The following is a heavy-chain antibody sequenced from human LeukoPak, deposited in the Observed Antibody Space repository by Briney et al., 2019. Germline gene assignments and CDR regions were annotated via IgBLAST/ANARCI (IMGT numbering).Heavy chain of an antibody. J-gene: IGHJ1*01. CDR2: ISAYNGNT. D-gene: IGHD4-17*01. Sequence: ASVKVSCKASGYTFTSYGISWVRQAPGQGLEWMGWISAYNGNTNYAQKLQGRVTMTTDTSTSTAYMELRSLRSDDTAVYYCARAPVYGDPXEYFQHWGQGTLVTVSS. CDR1: GYTFTSYG. V-gene: IGHV1-18*01. CDR3: ARAPVYGDPXEYFQH.